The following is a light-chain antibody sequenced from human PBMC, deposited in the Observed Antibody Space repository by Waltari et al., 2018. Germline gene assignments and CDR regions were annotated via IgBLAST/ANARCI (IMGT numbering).Light chain of an antibody. J-gene: IGLJ2*01. CDR1: SLRSYY. Sequence: SSELTQDPAVSVALGQTVRITCQGDSLRSYYASWYQQKPGQAPVLVIYGKNNRPSGIPDRFSGSSSGNTASLTITGAQAEDEADYYCNSRDSSGNHLEFGGWTKLTVL. CDR2: GKN. CDR3: NSRDSSGNHLE. V-gene: IGLV3-19*01.